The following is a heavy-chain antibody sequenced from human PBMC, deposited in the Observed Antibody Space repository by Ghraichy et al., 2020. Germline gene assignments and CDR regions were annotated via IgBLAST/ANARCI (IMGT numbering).Heavy chain of an antibody. CDR3: ARGSALDI. CDR2: AYYRSKWYI. Sequence: SQTLSLTCGISGDSVSSNSAAWNWIRQSPSRGLEWLGRAYYRSKWYIDYAESVKSRLTINPDTSNNQFSLHLNSVTPDDTAVYYCARGSALDIWGQGTIVTVSS. CDR1: GDSVSSNSAA. V-gene: IGHV6-1*01. J-gene: IGHJ3*02.